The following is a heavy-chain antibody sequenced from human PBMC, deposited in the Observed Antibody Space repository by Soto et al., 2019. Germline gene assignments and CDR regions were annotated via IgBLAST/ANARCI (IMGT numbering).Heavy chain of an antibody. CDR1: GGSISSYY. J-gene: IGHJ6*02. V-gene: IGHV4-59*01. Sequence: SETLSLTCTVSGGSISSYYWSWIRQPPGKGLEWIGYIYYSGSTNYNPSLKSRVTISVDTSKNQFSLKLSSVTAADTAVYYCARALAGVDYYYGMDVWGQGTTVTVSS. CDR2: IYYSGST. CDR3: ARALAGVDYYYGMDV.